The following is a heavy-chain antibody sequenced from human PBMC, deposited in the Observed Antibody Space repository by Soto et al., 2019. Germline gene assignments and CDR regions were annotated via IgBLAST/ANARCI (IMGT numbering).Heavy chain of an antibody. CDR3: ASSITGTFLPGGTLDY. V-gene: IGHV4-30-2*01. Sequence: QLQLQESGSGLVKPSQTLSLTCAVSGGSISSGGYSWSWIRQPPGKGLEWIGYIYHSGSTYYNPSLKSRVTISVDRSKNQFSLKLSSVTAADTAVYYCASSITGTFLPGGTLDYWGQGTLVTVSS. J-gene: IGHJ4*02. CDR1: GGSISSGGYS. D-gene: IGHD1-20*01. CDR2: IYHSGST.